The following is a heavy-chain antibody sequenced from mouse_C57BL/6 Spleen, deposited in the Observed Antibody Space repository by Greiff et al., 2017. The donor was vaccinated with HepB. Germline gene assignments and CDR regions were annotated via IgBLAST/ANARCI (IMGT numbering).Heavy chain of an antibody. CDR2: IYPRSGNT. Sequence: VQLQESGAELARPGASVKLSCKASGYTFTSYGISWVKQSTGQGLEWIGEIYPRSGNTYYNEKFKGKATLTADKSSSTAYMELRSLTSEDSAVYFCADGSSYGFAYWGQGTLVTVSA. CDR1: GYTFTSYG. V-gene: IGHV1-81*01. J-gene: IGHJ3*01. CDR3: ADGSSYGFAY. D-gene: IGHD1-1*01.